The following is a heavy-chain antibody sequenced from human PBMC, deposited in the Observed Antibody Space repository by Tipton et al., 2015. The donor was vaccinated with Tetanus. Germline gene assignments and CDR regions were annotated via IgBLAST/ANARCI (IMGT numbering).Heavy chain of an antibody. J-gene: IGHJ6*03. CDR2: ISAYNGDK. V-gene: IGHV1-18*01. CDR1: GYTFTSYG. D-gene: IGHD2-8*02. Sequence: QVQLVQSGAEVKKPGASVKVSCKASGYTFTSYGISWVRQAPGQGLEWMGWISAYNGDKNYAQKLQGRVILTTDTSTSTAYMELRSLRSDDTAVYYCARDELVAPGSYMDVWGKGTSVTVSS. CDR3: ARDELVAPGSYMDV.